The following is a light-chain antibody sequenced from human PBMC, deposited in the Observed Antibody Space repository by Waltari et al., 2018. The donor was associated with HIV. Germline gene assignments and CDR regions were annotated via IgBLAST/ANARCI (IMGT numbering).Light chain of an antibody. V-gene: IGLV1-40*01. Sequence: QSVLTQPPSVSGAPGQRVTISCTGSSSNIGAGFDVHWYQQLPGTPPKLLLYGNNNRPSGVPDRFSGSKSGTSASLAITGLQAEDDADYYCQSYDTSLSGPVFGGGTKLTVL. CDR3: QSYDTSLSGPV. CDR2: GNN. J-gene: IGLJ2*01. CDR1: SSNIGAGFD.